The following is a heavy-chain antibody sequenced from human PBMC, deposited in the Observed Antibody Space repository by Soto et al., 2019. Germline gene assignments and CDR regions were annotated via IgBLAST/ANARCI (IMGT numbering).Heavy chain of an antibody. D-gene: IGHD3-16*01. V-gene: IGHV1-8*01. J-gene: IGHJ5*02. CDR1: GYSFTNND. CDR3: ARMATFGSLNWFDP. Sequence: ASVKVSCKASGYSFTNNDVSWVRQATGQGLEWMGWMNPGSGGTGYAQKFQGRVTMTRDISIATAYMELSSLRSDDTAIYYCARMATFGSLNWFDPWGQGTLVTVSS. CDR2: MNPGSGGT.